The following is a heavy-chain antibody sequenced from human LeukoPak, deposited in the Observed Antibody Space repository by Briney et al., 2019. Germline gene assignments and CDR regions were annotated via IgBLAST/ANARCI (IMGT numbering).Heavy chain of an antibody. CDR2: ISSNGGST. V-gene: IGHV3-64D*06. D-gene: IGHD4-11*01. CDR1: GSTFSGYA. Sequence: GGSLRLSCSASGSTFSGYAMHWVRQAPGKGLEYVSAISSNGGSTYYADSVKGRFTISRDHSKNTVYLQMSSLRAEDTAMYYCVKGGVVTTRPFDYWGQGTLVTVSS. CDR3: VKGGVVTTRPFDY. J-gene: IGHJ4*02.